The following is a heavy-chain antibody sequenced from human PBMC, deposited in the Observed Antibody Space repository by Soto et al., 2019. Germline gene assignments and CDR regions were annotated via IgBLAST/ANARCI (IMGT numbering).Heavy chain of an antibody. D-gene: IGHD2-15*01. CDR3: AKSRFAVRIGFFDY. J-gene: IGHJ4*02. Sequence: EVQLLESGGSLVQPGGSLRLSCAASGFTFSSYAMTWVRRAPGKGLEWISTTSGNSDTIFYEDSVKGRFTISRDNCKNTLYLQMNSLRAEDTAVYYCAKSRFAVRIGFFDYWGQGTLVTVSA. CDR1: GFTFSSYA. CDR2: TSGNSDTI. V-gene: IGHV3-23*01.